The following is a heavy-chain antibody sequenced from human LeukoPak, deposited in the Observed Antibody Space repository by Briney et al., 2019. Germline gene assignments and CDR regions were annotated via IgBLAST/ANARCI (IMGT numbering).Heavy chain of an antibody. CDR2: IYYSGST. J-gene: IGHJ4*02. V-gene: IGHV4-31*03. Sequence: SPTLSLTCTVSGGSISSGGYYWSWIRQHPGKGLEWIGYIYYSGSTYYNPSLKSRVTISVDTSKNQFSLKLSSVTAADTAVYYCARDSSTGNEPLDYWGQGTLVTVSS. CDR1: GGSISSGGYY. D-gene: IGHD6-19*01. CDR3: ARDSSTGNEPLDY.